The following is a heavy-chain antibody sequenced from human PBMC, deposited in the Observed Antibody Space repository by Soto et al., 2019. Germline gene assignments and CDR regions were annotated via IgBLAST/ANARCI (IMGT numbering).Heavy chain of an antibody. J-gene: IGHJ4*02. V-gene: IGHV3-15*01. CDR2: VKSKTDGGTS. Sequence: GGSLRLSCAASGFTFTNAWMTWVRQAPGKGLEWVGRVKSKTDGGTSDYAAPVKDRFTISRDDSKNTLYLQMDSLKTEDAAVYYCTTGFNSGWSYLDYWGQG. D-gene: IGHD6-19*01. CDR1: GFTFTNAW. CDR3: TTGFNSGWSYLDY.